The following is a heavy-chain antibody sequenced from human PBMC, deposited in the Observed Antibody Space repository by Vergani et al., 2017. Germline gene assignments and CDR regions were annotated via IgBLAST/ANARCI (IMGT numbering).Heavy chain of an antibody. CDR3: ARGVAVAPDWFDP. D-gene: IGHD6-19*01. Sequence: QEQLQESGPGLVKPSETLSLTCTVSGGSISSYYWSWIRQPPGKGLEWIGYIYYSGSTNYNPSLKSRVTISVDTSKNQFSLKLSSVTAADTAVYYCARGVAVAPDWFDPWGQGTLVTVSS. V-gene: IGHV4-59*01. CDR1: GGSISSYY. CDR2: IYYSGST. J-gene: IGHJ5*02.